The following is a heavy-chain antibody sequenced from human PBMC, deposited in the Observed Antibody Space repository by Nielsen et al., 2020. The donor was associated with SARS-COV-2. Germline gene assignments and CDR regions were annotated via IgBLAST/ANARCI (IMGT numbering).Heavy chain of an antibody. CDR1: GFTLRSYA. CDR3: ARGGIAAACRYSYYGMDV. CDR2: ISYDGSKK. Sequence: GGSLRLSCAASGFTLRSYAMHWVSKAQGKGLEWVAVISYDGSKKNYAASVKGRFTISRDNSKNSLYLQMNSLRAEDTAVYYCARGGIAAACRYSYYGMDVWGQGTTVTVSS. D-gene: IGHD6-13*01. J-gene: IGHJ6*02. V-gene: IGHV3-30*14.